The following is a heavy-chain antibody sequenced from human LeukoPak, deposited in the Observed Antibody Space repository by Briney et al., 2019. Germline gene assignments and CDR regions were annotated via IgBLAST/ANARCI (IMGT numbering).Heavy chain of an antibody. CDR2: IKQDGSEK. J-gene: IGHJ6*03. CDR3: ARVRGGYYMDV. V-gene: IGHV3-7*01. Sequence: GGSLRLSCAASGFTFDDYAMHWVRQPPGKGLEWVANIKQDGSEKDYVDSVKGRFTISRDNAKNSLYLQMNSLRAEDTAVYYCARVRGGYYMDVWGKGTTVTVSS. D-gene: IGHD2-15*01. CDR1: GFTFDDYA.